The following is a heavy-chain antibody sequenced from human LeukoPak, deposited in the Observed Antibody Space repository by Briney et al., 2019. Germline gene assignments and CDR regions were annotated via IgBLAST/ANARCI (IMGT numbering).Heavy chain of an antibody. CDR3: QRTAYEILTGYSFDY. D-gene: IGHD3-9*01. J-gene: IGHJ4*02. CDR2: IKQDGSEK. V-gene: IGHV3-7*01. CDR1: GFTFSSDW. Sequence: GGSLRLSCAASGFTFSSDWMSWVRQAPGKGLEGVANIKQDGSEKYYVDSVKGRLTISRDNAKISLYLQMNSLRAEDTVVFFKQRTAYEILTGYSFDYWGQGALVTVSS.